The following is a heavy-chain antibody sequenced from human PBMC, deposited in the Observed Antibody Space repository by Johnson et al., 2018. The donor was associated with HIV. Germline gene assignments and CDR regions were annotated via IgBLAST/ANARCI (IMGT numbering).Heavy chain of an antibody. J-gene: IGHJ3*02. CDR2: IHSGGTT. V-gene: IGHV3-53*01. CDR1: DFTVSGNY. CDR3: ARGDPPNVFDI. Sequence: VESGGGLIQPGGSLRLSCAASDFTVSGNYMSWVRQAPGKGLEWVSLIHSGGTTFYADSVKGRFTISRDNAKNTLYLQMDSLRAEDTAVYYCARGDPPNVFDIWGQGTMVTVSS.